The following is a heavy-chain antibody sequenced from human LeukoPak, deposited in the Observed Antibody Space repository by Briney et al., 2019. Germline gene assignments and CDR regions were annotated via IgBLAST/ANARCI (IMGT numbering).Heavy chain of an antibody. V-gene: IGHV3-23*01. Sequence: GGSLRLSCAASGFTFSSYAMSWVRQAPGKGLEWVSAISGSGGSTYYADSVKGRFTISRDNSKNTLYLQMNSLRAEDTAVYYCAKDHAYYDILTGYYSSWFDPWGQGTLVTVSS. D-gene: IGHD3-9*01. CDR2: ISGSGGST. CDR3: AKDHAYYDILTGYYSSWFDP. CDR1: GFTFSSYA. J-gene: IGHJ5*02.